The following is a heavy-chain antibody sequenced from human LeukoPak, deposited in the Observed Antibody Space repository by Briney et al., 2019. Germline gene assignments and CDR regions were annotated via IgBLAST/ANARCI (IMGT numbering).Heavy chain of an antibody. CDR1: GFTFSSYA. CDR2: ISGSGGST. Sequence: GGSLRLSCAASGFTFSSYAMSWVRQAPGKGLEWVSAISGSGGSTYYADSVKGRFTISRDNAKNSLYLQMNSLRAEDTAVYYCARDPAVSEGWGQGTLVTVSS. CDR3: ARDPAVSEG. V-gene: IGHV3-23*01. J-gene: IGHJ4*02.